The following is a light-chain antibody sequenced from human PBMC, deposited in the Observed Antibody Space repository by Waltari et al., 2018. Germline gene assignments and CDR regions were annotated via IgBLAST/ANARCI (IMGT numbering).Light chain of an antibody. Sequence: EIVMTQSPATLSLSPGERATLSCRASQSVSSSYYLSWYQQKPGQAPRLLIYGASTRATGIPVRFSGSGSGTDFTFTISSLQPEDFAVYYCQQDYDLPYTFGQGTKLEI. CDR3: QQDYDLPYT. CDR1: QSVSSSY. J-gene: IGKJ2*01. CDR2: GAS. V-gene: IGKV3D-7*01.